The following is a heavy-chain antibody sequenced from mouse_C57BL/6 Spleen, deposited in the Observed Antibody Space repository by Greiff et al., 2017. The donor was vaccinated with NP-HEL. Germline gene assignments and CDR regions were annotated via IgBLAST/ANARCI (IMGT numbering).Heavy chain of an antibody. D-gene: IGHD1-1*01. CDR2: INPNNGGT. J-gene: IGHJ2*01. CDR1: GYTFTDYN. V-gene: IGHV1-18*01. Sequence: EVQLQQSGPELVKPGASVKIPCKASGYTFTDYNMDWVKQSHGKSLEWIGDINPNNGGTIYNQKFKGKATLTVDKSSSTAYMELRSLTSEDTAVYYCARSLYYYGSSYFYFDYWGQGTTLTVSS. CDR3: ARSLYYYGSSYFYFDY.